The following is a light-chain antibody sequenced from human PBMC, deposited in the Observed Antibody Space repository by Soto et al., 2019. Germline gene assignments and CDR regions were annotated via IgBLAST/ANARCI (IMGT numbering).Light chain of an antibody. J-gene: IGLJ2*01. CDR2: EGS. CDR3: CSYAGSSTLL. CDR1: SSDVGSYNL. V-gene: IGLV2-23*03. Sequence: QSALTQPASVSGSPGQSITISCTGTSSDVGSYNLVSWYQQHPGKAPKLMIYEGSKRPSGVSNRFSGSKSGNTASLTISGLQAEDESDYYCCSYAGSSTLLFGGGTKDTVL.